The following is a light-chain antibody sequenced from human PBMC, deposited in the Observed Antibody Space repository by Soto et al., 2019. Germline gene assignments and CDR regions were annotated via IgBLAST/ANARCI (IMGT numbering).Light chain of an antibody. CDR2: KAS. CDR1: QSISSW. CDR3: QQYGTSTPWT. J-gene: IGKJ1*01. V-gene: IGKV1-5*03. Sequence: DIQMTQSPSTLSASVGDRVTITCRASQSISSWLAWYQQKPGRAPKLLIYKASSLETGVPSRFSGSGSGTEFTLIISSLQPDDFASYYYQQYGTSTPWTFGQGTKVDIK.